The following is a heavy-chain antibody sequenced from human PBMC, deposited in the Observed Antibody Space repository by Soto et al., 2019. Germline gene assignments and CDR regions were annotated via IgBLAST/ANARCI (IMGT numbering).Heavy chain of an antibody. D-gene: IGHD3-9*01. CDR2: IYWDDDK. Sequence: GSGPTLVNPTQTLTLTCTFSGFSLTTSGVGVGWIRQPPGKALEWLALIYWDDDKRYSPSLKSRLTITKDTSKNQVDLTMTNMKPVDTATYFCAHRKRGALLRYFDWLATRDYYYYYGMDVWGQGTTVTVSS. CDR1: GFSLTTSGVG. CDR3: AHRKRGALLRYFDWLATRDYYYYYGMDV. J-gene: IGHJ6*02. V-gene: IGHV2-5*02.